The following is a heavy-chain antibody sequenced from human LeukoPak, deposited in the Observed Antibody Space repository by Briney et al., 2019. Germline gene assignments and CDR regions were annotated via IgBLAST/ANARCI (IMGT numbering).Heavy chain of an antibody. Sequence: GGSLRLSCAASGFTFNSYAMHWVRQAPGKGLEWVAVISYDGSNKYYADSVKGRFTISRDNSKNTLYLQMNSLRAEDTAVYYCARGLGYCSSTGCYSSGWFDPWGQGTLVTVSS. D-gene: IGHD2-2*01. CDR1: GFTFNSYA. J-gene: IGHJ5*02. CDR3: ARGLGYCSSTGCYSSGWFDP. V-gene: IGHV3-30*04. CDR2: ISYDGSNK.